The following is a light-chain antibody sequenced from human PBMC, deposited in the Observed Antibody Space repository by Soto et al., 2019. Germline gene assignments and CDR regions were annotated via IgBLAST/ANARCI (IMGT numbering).Light chain of an antibody. CDR3: QQSYSTPYT. J-gene: IGKJ2*01. V-gene: IGKV1-39*01. CDR1: QRISNY. Sequence: DILMTQAPSSLSASVGDRVIITCRASQRISNYLNWFQQRPGKAPKLLIFGASRLQSGVPSRFSGSVSGTDFTLTITSLQHEDFATYSCQQSYSTPYTFGQGTTVEI. CDR2: GAS.